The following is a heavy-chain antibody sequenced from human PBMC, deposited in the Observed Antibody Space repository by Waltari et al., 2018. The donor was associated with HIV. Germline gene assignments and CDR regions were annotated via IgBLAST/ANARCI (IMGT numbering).Heavy chain of an antibody. J-gene: IGHJ4*01. V-gene: IGHV1-18*01. Sequence: QVQLVQSGAEVKKPGASVRVSCKTSGYSFTNYGITWVRQAPGQGLEWMGWISGYNGDTDYAQKFQGRVTMTTDASTRTGYMELSSLRSDDTAKYYCARVGLPETVGVYDYVWGSFGYWGQGTLVTVSP. CDR1: GYSFTNYG. D-gene: IGHD3-16*01. CDR3: ARVGLPETVGVYDYVWGSFGY. CDR2: ISGYNGDT.